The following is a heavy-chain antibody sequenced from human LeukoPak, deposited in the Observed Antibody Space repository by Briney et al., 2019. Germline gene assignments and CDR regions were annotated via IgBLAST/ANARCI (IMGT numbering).Heavy chain of an antibody. CDR3: ARVPRSYSGYDYGQGY. CDR1: GFTVSSNY. CDR2: IYSGGST. Sequence: GGSLRLSCAASGFTVSSNYMSWVRQAPGKGLEWVSVIYSGGSTYYADSVKGRFTISRDNSKNTLYLQMNSLRAEDTAVYYCARVPRSYSGYDYGQGYWGQGTLVTVSS. D-gene: IGHD5-12*01. J-gene: IGHJ4*02. V-gene: IGHV3-66*01.